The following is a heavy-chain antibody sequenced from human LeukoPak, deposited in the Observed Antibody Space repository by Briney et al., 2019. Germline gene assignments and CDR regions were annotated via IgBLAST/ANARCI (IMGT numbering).Heavy chain of an antibody. D-gene: IGHD3-10*01. CDR3: AGVFGSPLAYAFDI. V-gene: IGHV1-69*05. CDR1: GGTFSSYA. CDR2: IIPIFGTA. J-gene: IGHJ3*02. Sequence: VASVKVSCKASGGTFSSYAISWVRQAPGQGLEWMGRIIPIFGTANYAQKFQGRVTITTDESTSTAYMELSSLRSEGTAVYYCAGVFGSPLAYAFDIWGQGTMVTVPS.